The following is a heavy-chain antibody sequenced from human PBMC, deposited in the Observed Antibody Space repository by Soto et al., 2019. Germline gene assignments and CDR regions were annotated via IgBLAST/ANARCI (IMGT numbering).Heavy chain of an antibody. CDR3: ATGDWSRTNNFDT. CDR2: ISSNSTAF. J-gene: IGHJ5*02. V-gene: IGHV3-11*01. CDR1: GFLFSHYY. Sequence: NLLASGGGLVKPGGSLRLSCEASGFLFSHYYMSWIRQGPEKRLELVAYISSNSTAFYYADSVKGRFTISKDDAKKAVYLQMTSVTSDDTAIYYCATGDWSRTNNFDTWGQGTLVSVSA. D-gene: IGHD2-2*01.